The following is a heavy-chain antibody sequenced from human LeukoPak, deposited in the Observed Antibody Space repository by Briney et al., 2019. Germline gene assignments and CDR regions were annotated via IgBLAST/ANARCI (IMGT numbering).Heavy chain of an antibody. J-gene: IGHJ2*01. CDR3: ARPLGYGDYEYWYFDL. CDR2: IYYSGST. D-gene: IGHD4-17*01. CDR1: GGSISSYY. V-gene: IGHV4-59*08. Sequence: SETLSLTCTVSGGSISSYYWSWIRQPPGKGLEWIGYIYYSGSTNYNPSLKSRVTISVDTSKNQFSLKLSSVTAADTAVYYCARPLGYGDYEYWYFDLWGRGTLVTVSS.